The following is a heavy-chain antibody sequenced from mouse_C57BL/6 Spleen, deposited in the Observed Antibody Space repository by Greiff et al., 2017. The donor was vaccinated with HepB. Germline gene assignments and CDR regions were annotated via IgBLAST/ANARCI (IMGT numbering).Heavy chain of an antibody. D-gene: IGHD1-1*01. CDR3: AREHYGSSYDRCFAY. CDR1: GYTFTSYW. J-gene: IGHJ3*01. V-gene: IGHV1-64*01. CDR2: IHPNSGST. Sequence: QVQLQQPGAELVKPGASVKLSCKASGYTFTSYWMHWVKQRPGQGLEWIGMIHPNSGSTNYNEKFKSKATLTVDKSSSTAYMQLSSLTSEDSAVYYCAREHYGSSYDRCFAYWGQGTLVTVSA.